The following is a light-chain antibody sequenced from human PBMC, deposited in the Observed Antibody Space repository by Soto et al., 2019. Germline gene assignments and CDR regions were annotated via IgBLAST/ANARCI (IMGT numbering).Light chain of an antibody. V-gene: IGLV2-14*03. J-gene: IGLJ2*01. CDR3: SSYTTTTPVV. CDR1: NSDIGAFDY. CDR2: DVN. Sequence: QSALTQPASVSGSPGQSITISCTGTNSDIGAFDYVSWYQHHPGKAPRLLIYDVNNWPSGVSDRFSGSKSGNTASLTISGFQAEDEAVYYCSSYTTTTPVVFGGGTKLTVL.